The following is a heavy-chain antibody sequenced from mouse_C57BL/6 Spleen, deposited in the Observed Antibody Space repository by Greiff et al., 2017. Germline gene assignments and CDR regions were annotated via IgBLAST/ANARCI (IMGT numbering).Heavy chain of an antibody. CDR2: IYPGDGDT. D-gene: IGHD2-5*01. CDR3: ARPYSNYLYYYAMDY. J-gene: IGHJ4*01. CDR1: GYAFSSYW. Sequence: QVQLQQSGAELVKPGASVKISCKASGYAFSSYWMNWVKQRPGKGLEWIGQIYPGDGDTNYNGKFKGKATLTADKSSSTAYMQLSSLTSEDSAVXFCARPYSNYLYYYAMDYWGQGTSVTVSS. V-gene: IGHV1-80*01.